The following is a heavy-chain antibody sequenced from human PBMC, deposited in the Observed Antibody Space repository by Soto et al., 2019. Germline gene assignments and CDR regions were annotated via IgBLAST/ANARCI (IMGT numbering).Heavy chain of an antibody. D-gene: IGHD4-17*01. J-gene: IGHJ4*02. V-gene: IGHV4-30-4*01. Sequence: QVLVQESGPGLVKPSQTLTLSCTVSGGSVDSGNHYWNWIRQPPGKGLEWIGYIYYGESTYYNPSLESRATISVDTSQSRFSVRLTSVTAADTAVYYCARDMGSAMTTRIFDHWGQGTLVTVSS. CDR3: ARDMGSAMTTRIFDH. CDR2: IYYGEST. CDR1: GGSVDSGNHY.